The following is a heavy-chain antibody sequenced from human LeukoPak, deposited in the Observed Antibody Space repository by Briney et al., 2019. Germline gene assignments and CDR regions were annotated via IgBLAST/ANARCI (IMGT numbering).Heavy chain of an antibody. CDR3: ARLSYYYDSGSYYFYMDV. D-gene: IGHD3-10*01. CDR1: GFIFSSSW. Sequence: GGSLKLSCAASGFIFSSSWMSWVRQAPGKGLEWVANINHDGNAKYYVDSVKGRFTISRDDAKSSLFLEMNSLRAEDTAVYYCARLSYYYDSGSYYFYMDVWGEGTTVTVSS. V-gene: IGHV3-7*01. J-gene: IGHJ6*03. CDR2: INHDGNAK.